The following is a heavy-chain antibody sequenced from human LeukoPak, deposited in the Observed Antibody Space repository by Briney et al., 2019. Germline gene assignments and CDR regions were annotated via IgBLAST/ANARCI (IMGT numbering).Heavy chain of an antibody. D-gene: IGHD6-6*01. J-gene: IGHJ5*02. CDR1: GYTFTSYG. Sequence: AASVKVSCKASGYTFTSYGISWVRQAPGQGLEWMGWISAYNGNTNYAQKLQGRVTMTTDTSTSTAYMELRSLRSDDTAVYYCARLHWPGLEYSSSSVWFDPWGRGTLVTVSS. CDR2: ISAYNGNT. V-gene: IGHV1-18*01. CDR3: ARLHWPGLEYSSSSVWFDP.